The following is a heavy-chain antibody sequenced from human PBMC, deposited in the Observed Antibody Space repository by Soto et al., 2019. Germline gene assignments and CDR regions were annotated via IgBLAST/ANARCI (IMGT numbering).Heavy chain of an antibody. J-gene: IGHJ6*02. CDR1: GFTFSSYA. CDR3: AKSPGSGWAYYYYGMDV. D-gene: IGHD6-19*01. CDR2: ISGSVSST. Sequence: GGSLRLSCASSGFTFSSYAMSWVRQAPGKGLEWVSAISGSVSSTYYADSVKGRFTISRDNSRNTLYLQMNSLRAEDTAVYYCAKSPGSGWAYYYYGMDVWGQGTTVTAP. V-gene: IGHV3-23*01.